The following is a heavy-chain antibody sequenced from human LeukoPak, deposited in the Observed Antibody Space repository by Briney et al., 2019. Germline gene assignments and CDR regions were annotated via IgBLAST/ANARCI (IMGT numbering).Heavy chain of an antibody. CDR1: GFTFSNAW. CDR3: AKESSGWSYFDY. J-gene: IGHJ4*02. CDR2: ISYDGSNK. D-gene: IGHD6-19*01. V-gene: IGHV3-30*18. Sequence: GGSLRLSCAASGFTFSNAWMNWVRQAPGKGLEWVAVISYDGSNKYYADSVKGRFTISRDNSKNTLYLQMNSLRAEDTAVYYCAKESSGWSYFDYWGQGTLVTVSS.